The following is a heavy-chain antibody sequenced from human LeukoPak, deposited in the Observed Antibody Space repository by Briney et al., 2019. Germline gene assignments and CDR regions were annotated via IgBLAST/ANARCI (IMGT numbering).Heavy chain of an antibody. CDR2: INPNSGGT. Sequence: GASVKVSRKASGYTFTGYYMHWVRQAPGQGLEWMGRINPNSGGTNYAQKFQGRVTMTRDTSISTAYMELSRLRSDDTAVYYCARALRGYCSGGSCPNDYWGQGTLVTVSS. V-gene: IGHV1-2*06. CDR3: ARALRGYCSGGSCPNDY. CDR1: GYTFTGYY. J-gene: IGHJ4*02. D-gene: IGHD2-15*01.